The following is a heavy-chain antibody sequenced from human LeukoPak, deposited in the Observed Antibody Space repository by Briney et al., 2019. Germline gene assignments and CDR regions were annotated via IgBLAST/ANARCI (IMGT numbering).Heavy chain of an antibody. CDR1: GITFSSYA. D-gene: IGHD3-22*01. V-gene: IGHV3-23*01. Sequence: GGSLRLSCAASGITFSSYAMSWVRQAPGKGLEWVSAISGSGGSTYYADSVKGRFTISRDNSKNTLYLQMNSLRAEDTAVYYCAKEPALNYYDSSGYYDYWGQGTLVTVSS. J-gene: IGHJ4*02. CDR3: AKEPALNYYDSSGYYDY. CDR2: ISGSGGST.